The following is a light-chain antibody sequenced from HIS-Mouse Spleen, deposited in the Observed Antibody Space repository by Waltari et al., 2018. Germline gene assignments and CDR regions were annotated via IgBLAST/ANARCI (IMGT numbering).Light chain of an antibody. CDR1: SSDVGGYNS. J-gene: IGLJ3*02. Sequence: QSALTQPASVSGSPGQSITISCTGTSSDVGGYNSVSWYQQHPGKAPKLLIYEVSNRPSGVSNRFSGSKSGASASLAISGLRSEDEADYYCAAWDDSLSGPVFGGGTKLTVL. CDR2: EVS. V-gene: IGLV2-14*01. CDR3: AAWDDSLSGPV.